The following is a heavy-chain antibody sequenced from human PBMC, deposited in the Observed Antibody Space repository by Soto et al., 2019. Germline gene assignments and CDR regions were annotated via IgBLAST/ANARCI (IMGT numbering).Heavy chain of an antibody. CDR1: GFTFSSYW. V-gene: IGHV3-7*03. D-gene: IGHD4-17*01. CDR2: IKQDGSEK. J-gene: IGHJ4*02. Sequence: LRLSCAASGFTFSSYWMSWVRQAPGKGLEWVANIKQDGSEKYYVDSVKGRFTISRDNAKNSLYLQMNSLRAEDTAVYYCARDPPYYGDYVFDYWGQGTLVTVSS. CDR3: ARDPPYYGDYVFDY.